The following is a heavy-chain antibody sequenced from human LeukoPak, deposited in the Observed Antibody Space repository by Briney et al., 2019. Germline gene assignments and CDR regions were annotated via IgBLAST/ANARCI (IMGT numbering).Heavy chain of an antibody. J-gene: IGHJ4*02. Sequence: SETLSLTCTVSGYSISSGYYWGWIRQPLGKGLEWIGEINHSGSTNYNPSLKSRVTISVDTSKNQFSLKLSSVTAADTAVYYCARGVSGSYGDNFDYWGQGTLVTVSS. CDR2: INHSGST. CDR1: GYSISSGYY. CDR3: ARGVSGSYGDNFDY. V-gene: IGHV4-38-2*02. D-gene: IGHD1-26*01.